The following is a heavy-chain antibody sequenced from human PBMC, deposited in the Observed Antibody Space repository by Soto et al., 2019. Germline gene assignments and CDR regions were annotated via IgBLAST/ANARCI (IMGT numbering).Heavy chain of an antibody. Sequence: PSETLSFTCSVSGDSISTVDYFWAWIRQPPGQALEYIGYIYKSATTYYNPSFESRVAIPLDTSKSQFSLNVTSVTAADTAVYFCARGRYCLTGRCFPNWFDSWGQGTLVTVSS. J-gene: IGHJ5*01. V-gene: IGHV4-30-4*01. D-gene: IGHD2-15*01. CDR1: GDSISTVDYF. CDR3: ARGRYCLTGRCFPNWFDS. CDR2: IYKSATT.